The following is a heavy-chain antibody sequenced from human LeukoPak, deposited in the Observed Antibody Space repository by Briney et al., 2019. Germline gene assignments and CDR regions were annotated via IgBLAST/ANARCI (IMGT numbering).Heavy chain of an antibody. CDR1: GGSFSGYY. J-gene: IGHJ4*02. D-gene: IGHD1-26*01. CDR3: ARDRELGY. CDR2: INHSGST. V-gene: IGHV4-34*01. Sequence: SETLSLTCAVYGGSFSGYYWSWIRQPPGKGLEWIGEINHSGSTNYNPSLKSRVTISVDTSKNQFSLKVRSVTAADTAVYYCARDRELGYWGQGTLVTVSS.